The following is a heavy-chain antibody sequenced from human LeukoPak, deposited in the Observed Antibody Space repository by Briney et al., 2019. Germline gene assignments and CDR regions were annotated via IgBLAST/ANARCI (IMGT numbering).Heavy chain of an antibody. V-gene: IGHV4-39*07. J-gene: IGHJ4*02. CDR3: ARDSPPDY. CDR2: IFYSGST. Sequence: SETLSLTCTVSSGSISTSNYYWGWVRQPPGKALEWIGNIFYSGSTYYSPSLKSRVTISLDTSRNQFSLKLNSVTAADTAIYYCARDSPPDYWGQGTLVTVSS. CDR1: SGSISTSNYY.